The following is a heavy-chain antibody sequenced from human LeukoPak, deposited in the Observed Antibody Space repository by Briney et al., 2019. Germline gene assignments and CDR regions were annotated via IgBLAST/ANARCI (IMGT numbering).Heavy chain of an antibody. J-gene: IGHJ3*02. CDR2: INHSGST. CDR3: AGDSSGYYYHAFDI. CDR1: GGSFSGYY. V-gene: IGHV4-34*01. D-gene: IGHD3-22*01. Sequence: SETLSLTCAVYGGSFSGYYWSWIRQPPGKGLEWIGEINHSGSTYYNPSLKSRVTISVDTSKNQFSLKLSSVTAADTAVYYCAGDSSGYYYHAFDIWGQGTMVTVSS.